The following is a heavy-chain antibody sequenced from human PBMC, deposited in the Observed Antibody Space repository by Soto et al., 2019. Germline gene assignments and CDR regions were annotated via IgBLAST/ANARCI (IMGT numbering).Heavy chain of an antibody. J-gene: IGHJ4*02. D-gene: IGHD1-1*01. Sequence: PGGSLRLSCAASGFTFNNNAMSWVRQAPGKGLEWLSVISGGGANTYYADSVKGRFTISRDNSKNTLYLQMNSLRPDDTAIYYCAKDLWGTTPSYYFDYWGQGSQVTVSS. CDR2: ISGGGANT. CDR1: GFTFNNNA. CDR3: AKDLWGTTPSYYFDY. V-gene: IGHV3-23*01.